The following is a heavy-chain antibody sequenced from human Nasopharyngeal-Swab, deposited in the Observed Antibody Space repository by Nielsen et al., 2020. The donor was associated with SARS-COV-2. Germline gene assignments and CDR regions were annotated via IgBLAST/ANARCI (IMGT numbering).Heavy chain of an antibody. Sequence: WIRQPPGKGLEWIGYIYYSGSTNYNPSLKSRVTISVDTSKNQFSLKLSSVTAADTAVYYCARANSGSYFDYWGQGTLVTVSS. CDR2: IYYSGST. CDR3: ARANSGSYFDY. V-gene: IGHV4-59*01. J-gene: IGHJ4*02. D-gene: IGHD1-26*01.